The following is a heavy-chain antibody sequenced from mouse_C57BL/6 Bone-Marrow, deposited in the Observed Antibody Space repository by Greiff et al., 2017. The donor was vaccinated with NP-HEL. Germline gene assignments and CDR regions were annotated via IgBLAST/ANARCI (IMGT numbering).Heavy chain of an antibody. V-gene: IGHV1-85*01. J-gene: IGHJ1*03. D-gene: IGHD1-1*01. CDR1: GYTFTSYD. CDR3: ARYDYGSSPYWYFDV. Sequence: VKLQESGPELVKPGASVKLSCKASGYTFTSYDINWVKQRPGQGLEWIGWIYPRDGSTKYNEKFKGKATLTVDTSSSTAYMELHSLTSEDSAVYFCARYDYGSSPYWYFDVWGTGTTVTVSS. CDR2: IYPRDGST.